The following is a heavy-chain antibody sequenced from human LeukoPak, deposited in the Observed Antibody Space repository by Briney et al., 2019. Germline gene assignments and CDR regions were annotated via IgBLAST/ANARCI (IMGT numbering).Heavy chain of an antibody. J-gene: IGHJ4*02. CDR3: ARDVRPDY. V-gene: IGHV1-46*01. CDR2: IRPGGNSR. CDR1: GYTFSNFY. Sequence: ASVKVSCKASGYTFSNFYMHWVRQAPGQGLEWMGFIRPGGNSRTYAQKFQGRVAMTRDTSTSTVYMELNSLRAEDTAVYYCARDVRPDYWGQGTLVTVST. D-gene: IGHD6-6*01.